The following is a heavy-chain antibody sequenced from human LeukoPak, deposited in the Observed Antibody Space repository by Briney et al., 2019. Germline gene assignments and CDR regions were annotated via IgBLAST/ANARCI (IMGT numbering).Heavy chain of an antibody. CDR3: ARSIPYGTTWYGRSDY. CDR1: GFTFSHAW. V-gene: IGHV3-30*03. D-gene: IGHD6-13*01. J-gene: IGHJ4*02. CDR2: ISYDGSNK. Sequence: PGGSLRLSCAASGFTFSHAWMTWVRQAPGKGLEWVAVISYDGSNKYYADSVKGRFTISRDNALNSLYLQMNSLRAEDTAIYYCARSIPYGTTWYGRSDYWGQGTLVTVSS.